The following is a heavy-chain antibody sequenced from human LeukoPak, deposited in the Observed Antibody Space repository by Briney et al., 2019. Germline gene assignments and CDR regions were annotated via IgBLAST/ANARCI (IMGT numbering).Heavy chain of an antibody. V-gene: IGHV3-23*01. Sequence: GGSLRPSCAASGFTFSSYALSWVRQAPGKGLGWVSAISGSGVSTYCGDSVKGRFTISRDNSKNTLYLQMNSLRAEDTAVYYCAKSPGGDYYDSSGYCLFDSWGQGTLVTVSS. CDR2: ISGSGVST. CDR1: GFTFSSYA. CDR3: AKSPGGDYYDSSGYCLFDS. J-gene: IGHJ4*02. D-gene: IGHD3-22*01.